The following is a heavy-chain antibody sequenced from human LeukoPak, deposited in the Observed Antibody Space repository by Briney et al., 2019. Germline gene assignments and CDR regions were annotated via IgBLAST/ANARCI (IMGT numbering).Heavy chain of an antibody. J-gene: IGHJ4*02. CDR2: ISYGGST. V-gene: IGHV4-39*01. CDR3: ARQALWFFDH. D-gene: IGHD2-21*01. CDR1: GGSISSNSNH. Sequence: PSETLSLTCTVSGGSISSNSNHWAWIRQPPGKGLEWIGSISYGGSTYYSPSLESRVTISVDTSKNQFSLRLSSVTAADTAVYYCARQALWFFDHWGQGTLVTVSS.